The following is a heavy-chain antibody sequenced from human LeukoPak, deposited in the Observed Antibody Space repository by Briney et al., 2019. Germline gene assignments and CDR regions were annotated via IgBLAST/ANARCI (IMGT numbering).Heavy chain of an antibody. J-gene: IGHJ5*02. CDR1: GYIFTSYG. D-gene: IGHD5-12*01. CDR3: VRSGYDYDWFDP. V-gene: IGHV1-69*04. CDR2: IIAILDTA. Sequence: SVKVSCKASGYIFTSYGLSWVRQAPGQGLEWMGRIIAILDTAHYAQKFQGRFTITADKSTTTVYMELSSLGSDDTAVYYCVRSGYDYDWFDPWGQGTLVTVSS.